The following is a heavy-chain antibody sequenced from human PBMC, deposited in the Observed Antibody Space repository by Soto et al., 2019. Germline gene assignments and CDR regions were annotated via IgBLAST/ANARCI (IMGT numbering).Heavy chain of an antibody. V-gene: IGHV4-59*01. J-gene: IGHJ5*02. CDR3: ARALDYDFWGGRNWFDP. Sequence: SETLSLTCSVSGGSITDNYWTWIRQSPGKGLEWVGYIYYTGITNYNPSLKRRVTIFLDRSKNQFSLKLDSVTAADTAVYYCARALDYDFWGGRNWFDPWGQGTLVTVSS. CDR2: IYYTGIT. CDR1: GGSITDNY. D-gene: IGHD3-3*01.